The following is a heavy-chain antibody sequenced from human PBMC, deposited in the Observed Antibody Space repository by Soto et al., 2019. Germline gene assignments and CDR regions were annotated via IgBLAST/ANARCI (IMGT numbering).Heavy chain of an antibody. V-gene: IGHV3-23*01. D-gene: IGHD3-10*01. CDR1: GFTFRKYG. CDR2: VSGDGETT. J-gene: IGHJ2*01. Sequence: EVQLLESGGGLVQPGGSLRLSCATSGFTFRKYGMTWVRQAPGKGLEWVSSVSGDGETTYYADSVRGRFTISRDNSKDPLSVQMTRLRAEDTAVYYCAKEASVPSFGEFWFFDLWGRGTHVTVSS. CDR3: AKEASVPSFGEFWFFDL.